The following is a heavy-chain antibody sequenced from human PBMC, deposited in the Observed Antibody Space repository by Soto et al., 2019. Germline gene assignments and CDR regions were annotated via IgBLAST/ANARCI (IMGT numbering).Heavy chain of an antibody. Sequence: PSETLSLTCTVSGGSISSGDYYWSWIRQPPGKGLEWIGYIYYSGSTYYNPYLKSRVTISVDTSKNQFSLKLSSVTAADTAVYYCARGGGSSDFDDLGQGTLVTVSS. CDR1: GGSISSGDYY. CDR2: IYYSGST. J-gene: IGHJ4*02. D-gene: IGHD6-6*01. CDR3: ARGGGSSDFDD. V-gene: IGHV4-30-4*01.